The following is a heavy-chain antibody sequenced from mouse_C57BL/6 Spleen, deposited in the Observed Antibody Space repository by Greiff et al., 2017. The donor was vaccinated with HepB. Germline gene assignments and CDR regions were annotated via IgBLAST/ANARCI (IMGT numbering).Heavy chain of an antibody. CDR1: GYTFTSYT. D-gene: IGHD3-1*01. CDR3: ARKSTRASY. J-gene: IGHJ2*01. Sequence: VQLQQSGAELVKPGASVKMSCKASGYTFTSYTMHWVKQRPGQGLEWIGYINPSSGYTKYNQKFKDKATLTADKSSGTAYMQLSSLTSEDSAVYYCARKSTRASYWGQGTTLTVSS. CDR2: INPSSGYT. V-gene: IGHV1-4*01.